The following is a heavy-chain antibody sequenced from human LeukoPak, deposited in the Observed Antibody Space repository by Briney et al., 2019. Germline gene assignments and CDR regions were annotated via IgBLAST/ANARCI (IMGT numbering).Heavy chain of an antibody. Sequence: GESLKISCKGSGYSFTSYWIGWVLQMAGKGLEWMVIIYPGDSDTRYSPSFQGQVTISADKSISTAYLQWSSLKASDTAMYYCARHQGDGYNYIDYWGQGTLVTVSS. CDR1: GYSFTSYW. CDR2: IYPGDSDT. J-gene: IGHJ4*02. CDR3: ARHQGDGYNYIDY. D-gene: IGHD5-24*01. V-gene: IGHV5-51*01.